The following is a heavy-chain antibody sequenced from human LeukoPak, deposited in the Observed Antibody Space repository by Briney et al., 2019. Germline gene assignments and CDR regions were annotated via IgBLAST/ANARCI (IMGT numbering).Heavy chain of an antibody. Sequence: PGGSLRLSCAASGFTFSSYGMHWVRQAPGKGLEWVAFIRYDGSNKYYADSVKSRFTISRDNSKNTLYLQMNSLRAEDTAVYYCAKDLYSSSWGFDYWGQGTLVTVSS. CDR1: GFTFSSYG. J-gene: IGHJ4*02. CDR3: AKDLYSSSWGFDY. D-gene: IGHD6-13*01. V-gene: IGHV3-30*02. CDR2: IRYDGSNK.